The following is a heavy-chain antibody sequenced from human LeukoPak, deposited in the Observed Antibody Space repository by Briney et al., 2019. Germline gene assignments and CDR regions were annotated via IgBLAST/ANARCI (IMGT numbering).Heavy chain of an antibody. J-gene: IGHJ3*02. CDR2: IYTSGST. Sequence: SETLSLTCTVSGGSISSYYWSWIRQPAGKGLEWIGRIYTSGSTNYNPSLKSRVTMSVDTSKNQSSLKLSSVTAADTAVYYCAKRSSGWYKSAFDIWGQGTMVTVSS. CDR1: GGSISSYY. CDR3: AKRSSGWYKSAFDI. V-gene: IGHV4-4*07. D-gene: IGHD6-19*01.